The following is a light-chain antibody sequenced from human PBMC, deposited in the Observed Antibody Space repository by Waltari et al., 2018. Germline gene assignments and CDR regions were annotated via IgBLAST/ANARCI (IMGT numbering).Light chain of an antibody. Sequence: EIVLTQSPGTLSLSPGERATLSCRASQSVSSSYLAWYQQKPGQAPRLLIYGASSRATGIPDRISGSGSGTDFTLTLSSLEPEDFAVYYCQQHGTSPFTFSQGTKVEIK. J-gene: IGKJ2*01. V-gene: IGKV3-20*01. CDR1: QSVSSSY. CDR3: QQHGTSPFT. CDR2: GAS.